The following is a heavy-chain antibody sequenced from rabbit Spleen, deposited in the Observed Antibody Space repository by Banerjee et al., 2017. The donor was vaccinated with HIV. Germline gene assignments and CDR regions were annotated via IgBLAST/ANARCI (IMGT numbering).Heavy chain of an antibody. V-gene: IGHV1S45*01. CDR1: GFDLSSRYW. J-gene: IGHJ4*01. Sequence: QEQLEESGGDLVKPEGSLTLTCKASGFDLSSRYWICWVRQAPRKGLEWIACIYSGSTANTYYASWAKGRFTISKTSSTTLTLQMTSLTAADTATYFCARDRTGSTGDYDLWGPGTLVTVS. CDR3: ARDRTGSTGDYDL. D-gene: IGHD1-1*01. CDR2: IYSGSTANT.